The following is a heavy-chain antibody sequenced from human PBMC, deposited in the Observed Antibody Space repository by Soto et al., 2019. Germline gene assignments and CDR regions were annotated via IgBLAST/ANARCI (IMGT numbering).Heavy chain of an antibody. D-gene: IGHD1-1*01. CDR1: GVSVSSGDYY. CDR3: ARDSGGNSENYYGLDV. J-gene: IGHJ6*02. Sequence: QVQLQESGPGLVKPSQTLSLSCNVYGVSVSSGDYYWSWIRQHAGGGPGWIGYIHRRGSTYYRPSLRGRVIMSVDTSTNQISLRLLSVTAADTAMYYCARDSGGNSENYYGLDVWGHGTTVTVSS. CDR2: IHRRGST. V-gene: IGHV4-31*03.